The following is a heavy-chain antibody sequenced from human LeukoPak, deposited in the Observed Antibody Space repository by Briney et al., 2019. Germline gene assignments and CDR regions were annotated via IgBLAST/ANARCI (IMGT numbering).Heavy chain of an antibody. CDR3: ARSITTTVTTAFDY. D-gene: IGHD4-17*01. CDR1: GGSISSGGYC. J-gene: IGHJ4*02. V-gene: IGHV4-30-2*01. Sequence: SETLSLTCAVSGGSISSGGYCWSWIRQPPGKGLEWIGYIYHSGSTYYNPSLKSRVTISVDRSKNQFSLKLSSVTAADTAVYYCARSITTTVTTAFDYWGQGTLVTVSS. CDR2: IYHSGST.